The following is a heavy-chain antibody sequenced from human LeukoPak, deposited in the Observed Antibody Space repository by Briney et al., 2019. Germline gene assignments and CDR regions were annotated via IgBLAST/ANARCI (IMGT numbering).Heavy chain of an antibody. V-gene: IGHV3-48*03. CDR1: GFTFSSYE. J-gene: IGHJ4*02. CDR3: VRALWFGTTLDY. CDR2: ISKSGSTI. Sequence: GGSLRLSCAASGFTFSSYEMNWVRQAPGKGLEWISYISKSGSTIYYTDSVKGRFTASRDNAKNSLYLQMNSLRAEDTAVYYCVRALWFGTTLDYWGQGTLVTVSS. D-gene: IGHD3-10*01.